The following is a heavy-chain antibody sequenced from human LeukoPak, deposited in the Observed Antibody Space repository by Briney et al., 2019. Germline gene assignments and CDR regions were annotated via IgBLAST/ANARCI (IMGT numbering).Heavy chain of an antibody. J-gene: IGHJ4*02. V-gene: IGHV3-49*03. CDR2: IRRKAYGGTT. CDR3: TRPFSGIAVAGTGFDY. CDR1: GFPFDDYA. D-gene: IGHD6-19*01. Sequence: GSLILYCTAPGFPFDDYAMGWFRQAPGKGLGGEGLIRRKAYGGTTEYAASVKGRFTISRDDSKSIAYLQMNSLKTEDTAVHYCTRPFSGIAVAGTGFDYWGQGTLVTVSS.